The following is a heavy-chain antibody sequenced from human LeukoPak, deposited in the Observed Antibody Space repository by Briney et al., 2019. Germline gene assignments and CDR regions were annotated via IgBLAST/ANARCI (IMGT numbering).Heavy chain of an antibody. J-gene: IGHJ5*02. CDR2: IYYSGST. V-gene: IGHV4-59*08. D-gene: IGHD6-13*01. CDR1: GASIRNYY. CDR3: ARRYSSSWYVGFFDP. Sequence: SETLSLTCTVSGASIRNYYWSWIRQSPGKGLEWIGYIYYSGSTNYNPSLASRVAMSVDTSKNQFSLRLSSVTAADTAIYYCARRYSSSWYVGFFDPWGQGTLVTVSS.